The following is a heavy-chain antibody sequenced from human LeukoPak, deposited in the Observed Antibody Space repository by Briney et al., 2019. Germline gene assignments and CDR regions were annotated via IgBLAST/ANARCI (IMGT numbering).Heavy chain of an antibody. V-gene: IGHV4-61*02. CDR2: IYTSGST. D-gene: IGHD2-2*01. J-gene: IGHJ6*03. Sequence: SETLSLTCTVSGGSISSGSYYWSWIRQPAGKGLEWIGRIYTSGSTNYNPSLKSRVTISVDTSKNQFSLKLSSVTAADTAVYYCARCVVVPAAIHYYYYMDVWGKGTTVTVSS. CDR3: ARCVVVPAAIHYYYYMDV. CDR1: GGSISSGSYY.